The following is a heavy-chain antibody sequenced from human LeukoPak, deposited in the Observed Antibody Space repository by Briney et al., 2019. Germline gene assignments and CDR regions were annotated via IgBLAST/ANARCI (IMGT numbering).Heavy chain of an antibody. CDR1: GGSFSDFY. CDR3: ATTRGVITLDGYHYYIDV. V-gene: IGHV4-34*01. D-gene: IGHD3-10*01. J-gene: IGHJ6*03. CDR2: INHSGNT. Sequence: PSETLSLTCAVYGGSFSDFYCTWIRQPPGKGLELIGEINHSGNTKYNPSLKSRVTILLDTSKNQFSLKVRSVTAADTAVYYCATTRGVITLDGYHYYIDVWGKGTTVTVSS.